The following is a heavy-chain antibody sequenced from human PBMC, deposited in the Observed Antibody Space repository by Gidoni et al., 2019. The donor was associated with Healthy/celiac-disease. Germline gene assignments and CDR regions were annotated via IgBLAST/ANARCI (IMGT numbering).Heavy chain of an antibody. J-gene: IGHJ3*02. CDR3: ARSGWNDSDAFDI. CDR1: GYNFTSYY. D-gene: IGHD1-1*01. Sequence: QVQLVQSGAEVKKPGASVKVYCKASGYNFTSYYRHWVRQAPGQGLEWMGIINPSGGSTSYAQKFQGRVTMTRDTSTSTVYMELSSLRSEDTAVYYCARSGWNDSDAFDIWGQGTMVTVSS. CDR2: INPSGGST. V-gene: IGHV1-46*01.